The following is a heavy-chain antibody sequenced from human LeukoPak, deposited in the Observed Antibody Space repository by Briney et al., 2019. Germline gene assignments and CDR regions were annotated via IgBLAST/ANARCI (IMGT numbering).Heavy chain of an antibody. J-gene: IGHJ4*02. CDR2: ISSSSSYI. CDR1: GFTFSSYS. D-gene: IGHD6-19*01. Sequence: PGGSLRLSCAASGFTFSSYSMSWVRQAPGKGLEWVSSISSSSSYIYYADSVKGRFTISRDNAKNSLYLQMNSLRAEDTAVYYCARAEQWLDPAYYFDYWGQGTLVTVSS. CDR3: ARAEQWLDPAYYFDY. V-gene: IGHV3-21*01.